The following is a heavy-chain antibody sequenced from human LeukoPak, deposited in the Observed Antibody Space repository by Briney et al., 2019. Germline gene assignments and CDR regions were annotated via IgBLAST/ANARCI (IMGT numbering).Heavy chain of an antibody. Sequence: GGALKISCKGSGYLFTSYWIGGVRQMHGKGREGMGIIYDGESDTRYSPSFQGEVTISADKNIRTAYLQWSSLKASDTAMYYCARQAGYSGSYGEDYWGQGTLVTVSS. CDR2: IYDGESDT. CDR3: ARQAGYSGSYGEDY. V-gene: IGHV5-51*01. J-gene: IGHJ4*02. D-gene: IGHD1-26*01. CDR1: GYLFTSYW.